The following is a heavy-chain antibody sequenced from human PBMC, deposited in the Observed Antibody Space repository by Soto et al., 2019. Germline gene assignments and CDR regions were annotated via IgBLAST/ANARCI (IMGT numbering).Heavy chain of an antibody. Sequence: SETLSLTCIVSGDSISGGAYYWAWIRQLPGQGLEWIGYIYYSGSAFYNPSLRSRLTISLDTSRNRFSLNLSSMTAADTAVYYCARGRGKAPGGAAAWFDPWGHGTLVTVSS. CDR2: IYYSGSA. J-gene: IGHJ5*02. V-gene: IGHV4-31*03. CDR3: ARGRGKAPGGAAAWFDP. CDR1: GDSISGGAYY. D-gene: IGHD6-13*01.